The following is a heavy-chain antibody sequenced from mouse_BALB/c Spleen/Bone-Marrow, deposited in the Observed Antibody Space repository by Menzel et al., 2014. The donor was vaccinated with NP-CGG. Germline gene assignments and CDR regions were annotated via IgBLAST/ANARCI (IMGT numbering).Heavy chain of an antibody. CDR2: IWRGGST. V-gene: IGHV2-5*01. D-gene: IGHD2-14*01. Sequence: QVQLQQSGPGLVQPSQSLSITCTVSGFSLTSYGVHWVRQSPGKGLEWLGVIWRGGSTDHNAAFMSRLSITKDNSKSXFFFKMNSLQADDTAIYYCAKIGTTTGAMDYWGQGTSVTVSS. CDR3: AKIGTTTGAMDY. CDR1: GFSLTSYG. J-gene: IGHJ4*01.